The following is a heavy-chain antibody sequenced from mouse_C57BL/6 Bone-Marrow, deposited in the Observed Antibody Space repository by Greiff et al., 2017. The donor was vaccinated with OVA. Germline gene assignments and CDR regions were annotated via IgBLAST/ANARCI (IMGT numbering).Heavy chain of an antibody. D-gene: IGHD2-12*01. V-gene: IGHV8-12*01. CDR1: GFSLSTSGMG. J-gene: IGHJ4*01. CDR2: IYWDDDK. CDR3: ARNSPYAMDY. Sequence: QVTLKVSGPGILQSSQTLSLTCSFSGFSLSTSGMGVSWIRQPSGKGLEWLAHIYWDDDKRYNPSLKNRLTISKDTSRNQVFLKITSVDTADTATYYCARNSPYAMDYWGQGTSVTVSS.